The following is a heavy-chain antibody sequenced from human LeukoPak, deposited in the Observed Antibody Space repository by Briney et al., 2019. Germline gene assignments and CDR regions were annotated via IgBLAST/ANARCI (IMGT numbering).Heavy chain of an antibody. J-gene: IGHJ4*02. CDR1: GFTFSSYA. Sequence: PGGSLSLSCAASGFTFSSYAMSWVRQAPGKGLEWVSAISGSGGSTYYADSVKGRFTISRDNSKNTLYLQMNSLRAEDTAVYYCAKAPQWLVGKFDYWGQRTLVTVSS. CDR2: ISGSGGST. V-gene: IGHV3-23*01. D-gene: IGHD6-19*01. CDR3: AKAPQWLVGKFDY.